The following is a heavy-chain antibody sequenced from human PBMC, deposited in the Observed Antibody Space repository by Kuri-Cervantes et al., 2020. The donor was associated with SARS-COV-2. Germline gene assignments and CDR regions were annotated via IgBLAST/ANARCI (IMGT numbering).Heavy chain of an antibody. V-gene: IGHV1-2*04. CDR1: GYTFTDYY. CDR3: ARGGKHHHILRFLESFHFDS. CDR2: INPNSGGT. D-gene: IGHD3-3*01. J-gene: IGHJ4*02. Sequence: ASVKVSCKASGYTFTDYYINWVRQAPGQGLEWMGWINPNSGGTNYAQSYQGWVTMTRDTSTRTAYMELSRLTSDDTAVYFCARGGKHHHILRFLESFHFDSWGRGTLVTVSS.